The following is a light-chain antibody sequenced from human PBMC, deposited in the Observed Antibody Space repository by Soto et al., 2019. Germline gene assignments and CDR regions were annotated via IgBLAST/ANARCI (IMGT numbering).Light chain of an antibody. Sequence: LMTQFPATLSVSPGERARLSCRATQSVSTNLAWYQQKPGQPPRLLIYFASTRATAVPARFTAGGSGTEFTLTISSLQSDDLAVYYCQQYDKWPRTFGQGTKVDIK. J-gene: IGKJ1*01. CDR1: QSVSTN. CDR2: FAS. CDR3: QQYDKWPRT. V-gene: IGKV3-15*01.